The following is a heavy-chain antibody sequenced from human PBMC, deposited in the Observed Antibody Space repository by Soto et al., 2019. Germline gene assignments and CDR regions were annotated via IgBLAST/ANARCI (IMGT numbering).Heavy chain of an antibody. D-gene: IGHD3-22*01. CDR3: ARDGGRYYDKTTYYYYGMDV. V-gene: IGHV4-59*01. CDR1: GGSISSYY. J-gene: IGHJ6*02. Sequence: QVQLQESGPGLVKPSETLSLTCTVSGGSISSYYWSWIRQPPGKGLEWIGYIYYSGSTNYNPSLKSRVTISVDTSKNQFSLKLSSVTAADTAVYYCARDGGRYYDKTTYYYYGMDVWGQGTTVTVSS. CDR2: IYYSGST.